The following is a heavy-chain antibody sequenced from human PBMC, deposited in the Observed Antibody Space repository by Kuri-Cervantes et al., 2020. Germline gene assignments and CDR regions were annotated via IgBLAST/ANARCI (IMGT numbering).Heavy chain of an antibody. CDR1: GFTFSDYY. Sequence: GESLKISCAASGFTFSDYYMDWVRQAPGKGLEWVGRTRNKANSYSTEYAASVKGRFTISRDDSKDLLFLQMSSLKTEDTAVYYCVRDTGVAGSFYFDFWGQGTLVTVSS. CDR2: TRNKANSYST. J-gene: IGHJ4*02. CDR3: VRDTGVAGSFYFDF. V-gene: IGHV3-72*01. D-gene: IGHD6-19*01.